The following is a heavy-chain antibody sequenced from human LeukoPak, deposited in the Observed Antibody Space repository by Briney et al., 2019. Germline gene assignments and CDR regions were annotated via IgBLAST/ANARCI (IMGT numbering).Heavy chain of an antibody. CDR3: AGSSGYYYLFDY. V-gene: IGHV4-31*03. J-gene: IGHJ4*02. CDR2: IYYSGST. Sequence: SETLSLTCTVSGGSISSGGYYWSWIRQHPGKGLEWIGYIYYSGSTYYNPSLKSRVTISVDTSKNQFSLKLGSVTAADTAVHYCAGSSGYYYLFDYWGQGTLVTVSS. CDR1: GGSISSGGYY. D-gene: IGHD3-22*01.